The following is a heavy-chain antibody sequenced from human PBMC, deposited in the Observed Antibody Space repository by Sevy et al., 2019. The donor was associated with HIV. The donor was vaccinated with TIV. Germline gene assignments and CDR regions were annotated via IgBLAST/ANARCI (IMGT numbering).Heavy chain of an antibody. Sequence: GGSLRLSCAASGFTFSSYSMNWVRQAPGKGLEWVSSISSSSSYIYYADSVKGRFTISRDNAKNSLYLQMNSLRAEDMAVYYCARLRLDCSGGSCYSDYYYYYGMDVWGQGTTVTVSS. J-gene: IGHJ6*02. CDR2: ISSSSSYI. V-gene: IGHV3-21*01. D-gene: IGHD2-15*01. CDR1: GFTFSSYS. CDR3: ARLRLDCSGGSCYSDYYYYYGMDV.